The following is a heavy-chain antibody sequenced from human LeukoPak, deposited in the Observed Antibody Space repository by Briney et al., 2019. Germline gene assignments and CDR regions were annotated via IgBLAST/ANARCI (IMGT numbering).Heavy chain of an antibody. CDR2: IYYSGST. D-gene: IGHD3-3*01. CDR1: GVTISSSSYY. J-gene: IGHJ4*02. V-gene: IGHV4-39*01. Sequence: SETLSLTCDASGVTISSSSYYWVWIRQPPGKGLEWIGSIYYSGSTYYNPSLKSRVTISVDTSKNQFSLKLSSVTAADTAVYCCARTPTYYDFWSGYNPYYWGQGTLVTVSS. CDR3: ARTPTYYDFWSGYNPYY.